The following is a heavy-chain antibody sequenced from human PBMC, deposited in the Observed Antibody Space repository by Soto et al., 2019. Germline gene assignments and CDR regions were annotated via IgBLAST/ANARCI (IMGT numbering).Heavy chain of an antibody. V-gene: IGHV4-4*02. D-gene: IGHD6-19*01. J-gene: IGHJ4*02. CDR1: GGSINSNNW. CDR2: IYHTGST. CDR3: AEGVVAGLSGN. Sequence: QVQLQESGPGLVKPSGTLSLTCAVSGGSINSNNWWRWVRQPPGKGLEWIGQIYHTGSTNYDPSLKSRVTISVDKSKNQCSLNLTSVTAADTAVYYCAEGVVAGLSGNWGQGALVIVSS.